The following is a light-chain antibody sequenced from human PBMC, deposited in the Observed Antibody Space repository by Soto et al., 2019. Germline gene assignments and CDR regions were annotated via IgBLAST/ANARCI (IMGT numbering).Light chain of an antibody. CDR3: QQYGSSPRFT. Sequence: EIVLTQSPGTLSLSPGERATLSCRARQSVSSSYFAWYQQKPCQAPRLLIYGAPCRATGIPDRFSGSGSGTDFTLTISRREPEDFAVYYCQQYGSSPRFTFGPGTKVDIK. CDR2: GAP. V-gene: IGKV3-20*01. CDR1: QSVSSSY. J-gene: IGKJ3*01.